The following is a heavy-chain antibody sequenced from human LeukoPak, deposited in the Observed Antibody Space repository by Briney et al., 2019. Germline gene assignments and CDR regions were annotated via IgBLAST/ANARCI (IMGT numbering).Heavy chain of an antibody. CDR2: IYYSGST. D-gene: IGHD3-22*01. CDR3: ARDRYYYDSTRYAFDI. CDR1: GGSISSYY. J-gene: IGHJ3*02. Sequence: PSETLSLTCTVSGGSISSYYWSWIRQPPGKGLEWIGYIYYSGSTNYNPSLKSRVTISVDTSKNQFSLKLSSVTAADTAVYYCARDRYYYDSTRYAFDIWGQGTMVTVSS. V-gene: IGHV4-59*01.